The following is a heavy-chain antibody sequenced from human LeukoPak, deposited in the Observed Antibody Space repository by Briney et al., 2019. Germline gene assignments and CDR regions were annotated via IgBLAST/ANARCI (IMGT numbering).Heavy chain of an antibody. CDR1: GFTFSSYA. CDR3: ANDFDY. CDR2: ISGSGDST. Sequence: GGPLRLSCAASGFTFSSYAMSWVRQAPGKGLEWVSLISGSGDSTYYADSVKGRFTISRDNSKNTLYLQMNTLRAEDTALYYCANDFDYWGQGTLVTVSS. V-gene: IGHV3-23*01. J-gene: IGHJ4*02.